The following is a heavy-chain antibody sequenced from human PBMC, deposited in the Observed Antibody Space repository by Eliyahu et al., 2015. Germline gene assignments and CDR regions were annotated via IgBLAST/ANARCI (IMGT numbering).Heavy chain of an antibody. CDR2: INTNTGNP. Sequence: QVQLVQSGSELKKPGAXVKVSCKASGYXFPSXAXNWVRQAPGQGLEWMGWINTNTGNPTYAQGFTGRFVFSLDTSVSTAYLQISSLKAEDTAVYYCARDHPIDWNYVPYNWFDPWGQGTLVTVSS. V-gene: IGHV7-4-1*02. CDR1: GYXFPSXA. D-gene: IGHD1-7*01. CDR3: ARDHPIDWNYVPYNWFDP. J-gene: IGHJ5*02.